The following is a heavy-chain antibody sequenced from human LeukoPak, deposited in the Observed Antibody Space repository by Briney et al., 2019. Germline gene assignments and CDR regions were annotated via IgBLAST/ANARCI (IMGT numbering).Heavy chain of an antibody. Sequence: GGSLRLSCAASGFAFSSYAMSWVREAPVHGLKWFSAISTSGSSTYYADSVKGRFTISRDNYKNTLYLQTNSLRVEDTAVYYCAIPGPSYRRFDHWGQGTLVTVSS. CDR3: AIPGPSYRRFDH. J-gene: IGHJ4*02. CDR1: GFAFSSYA. D-gene: IGHD3-16*02. CDR2: ISTSGSST. V-gene: IGHV3-23*01.